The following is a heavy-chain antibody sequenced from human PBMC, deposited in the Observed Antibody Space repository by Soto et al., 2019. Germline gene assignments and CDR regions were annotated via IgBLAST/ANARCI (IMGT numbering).Heavy chain of an antibody. D-gene: IGHD3-16*02. J-gene: IGHJ4*02. CDR1: GFSLSTSGVG. CDR3: AHRGGYDSVWGSYRPNKSYFDY. V-gene: IGHV2-5*01. CDR2: IYWNDDK. Sequence: SGPTLVNPTQTLTLTCTFSGFSLSTSGVGVGWIRQPPGKALEWLALIYWNDDKRYSPSLKSRLTITKDTSKNQVVLTMTNMDPVDTATYYCAHRGGYDSVWGSYRPNKSYFDYSGQGTLVTISS.